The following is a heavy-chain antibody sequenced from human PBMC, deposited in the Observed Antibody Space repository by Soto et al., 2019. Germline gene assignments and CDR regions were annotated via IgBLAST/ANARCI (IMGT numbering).Heavy chain of an antibody. CDR1: GGSISSSNW. Sequence: QVQLQESGPGLVKPSGTLSLTCAVSGGSISSSNWWSWVRQPPGKGLEWIGEIYHSGSTNYNPSLKRRVTISVDKSKNQFSLKLSSVTAADTAVDYCAGWIQLQQYYYYGMDVWGQGTTVTVSS. CDR2: IYHSGST. CDR3: AGWIQLQQYYYYGMDV. J-gene: IGHJ6*02. V-gene: IGHV4-4*02. D-gene: IGHD5-18*01.